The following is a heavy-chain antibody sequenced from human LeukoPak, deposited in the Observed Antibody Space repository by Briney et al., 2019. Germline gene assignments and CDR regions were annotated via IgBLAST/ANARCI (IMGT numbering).Heavy chain of an antibody. CDR3: ARRDCGGDCSYDY. J-gene: IGHJ4*02. CDR1: GGSISSGSYY. V-gene: IGHV4-39*07. Sequence: SETLSLTCTVSGGSISSGSYYWSWIRQPPGKGLEWIGSIYHSGSTYYNPSLKSRVTISVDTSKNQFSLKLSSVTAADTAVYYCARRDCGGDCSYDYWGQGTLVTVSS. D-gene: IGHD2-21*01. CDR2: IYHSGST.